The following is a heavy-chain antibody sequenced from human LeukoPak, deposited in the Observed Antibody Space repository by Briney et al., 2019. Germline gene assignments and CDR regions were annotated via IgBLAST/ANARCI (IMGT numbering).Heavy chain of an antibody. CDR3: AREVSFGFGELYDY. D-gene: IGHD3-10*01. V-gene: IGHV6-1*01. CDR2: TYYRSKWYN. CDR1: GDSVSSNSAA. Sequence: SQTLSLTCASSGDSVSSNSAAWNWIRQSPSRGLEWLGRTYYRSKWYNDYAVSVKSRLTINPDTSRNQFSLQLNSVTPEDTAVFYCAREVSFGFGELYDYWGQGTLVTVSS. J-gene: IGHJ4*02.